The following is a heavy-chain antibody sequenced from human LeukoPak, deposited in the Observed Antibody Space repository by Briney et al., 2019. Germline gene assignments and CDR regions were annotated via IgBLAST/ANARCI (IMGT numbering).Heavy chain of an antibody. D-gene: IGHD6-19*01. CDR2: ISPYNGNT. CDR3: ARDQDHIAVAGIDY. J-gene: IGHJ4*02. V-gene: IGHV1-18*01. Sequence: ASVKVSCKASGYTFTSYGISWVRQAPGQGLEWMGWISPYNGNTNYAQKLQGRVTLTTDTSANTAYMELRSLRSDDTAVYYCARDQDHIAVAGIDYWGQGTLVTVSS. CDR1: GYTFTSYG.